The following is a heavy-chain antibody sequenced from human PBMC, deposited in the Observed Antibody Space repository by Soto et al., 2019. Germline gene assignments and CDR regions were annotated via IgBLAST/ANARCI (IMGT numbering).Heavy chain of an antibody. J-gene: IGHJ4*02. Sequence: PSETLSLTCTVSGGSISNGGYYWSWVRQHPGKGLEWIGYMHYSGSTYYNPSLESRVSMSVDTSESQFALKMSSVTAADTAVYYCARGGQVVPGDNFDFWGQGILVTVSS. CDR1: GGSISNGGYY. V-gene: IGHV4-31*03. D-gene: IGHD2-2*01. CDR2: MHYSGST. CDR3: ARGGQVVPGDNFDF.